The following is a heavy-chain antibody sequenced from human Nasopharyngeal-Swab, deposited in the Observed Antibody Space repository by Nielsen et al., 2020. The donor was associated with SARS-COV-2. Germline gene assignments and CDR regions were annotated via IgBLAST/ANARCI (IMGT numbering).Heavy chain of an antibody. V-gene: IGHV3-30*18. J-gene: IGHJ3*01. CDR1: GFDFNNYG. D-gene: IGHD3-10*01. Sequence: GGSLRLSCAASGFDFNNYGMHWVRQAPGKGLEWVEVISYEGSKKFFTDSMKGRFTISRDHSTKTLYLQMNSLRVEDTAVYYCAKGNVIFWVGQFRGDALDPWGQGTRVTVSS. CDR3: AKGNVIFWVGQFRGDALDP. CDR2: ISYEGSKK.